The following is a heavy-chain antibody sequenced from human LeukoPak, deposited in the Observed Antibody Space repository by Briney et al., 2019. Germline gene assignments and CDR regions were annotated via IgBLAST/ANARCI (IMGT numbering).Heavy chain of an antibody. D-gene: IGHD4-23*01. CDR3: ARDFQGGNSLYYYYGMDV. J-gene: IGHJ6*02. Sequence: ASVKVSCKASGYTFTSYGISWVRQAPGQGLEWMGRIIPILGIANYAQKFQGRVTITADKSTSTAYMELSSLRSEDTAVYYCARDFQGGNSLYYYYGMDVWGQGTTVTVSS. V-gene: IGHV1-69*04. CDR1: GYTFTSYG. CDR2: IIPILGIA.